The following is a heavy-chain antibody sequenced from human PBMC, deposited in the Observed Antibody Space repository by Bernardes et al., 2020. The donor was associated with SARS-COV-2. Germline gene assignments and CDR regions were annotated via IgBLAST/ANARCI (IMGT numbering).Heavy chain of an antibody. Sequence: GGSLRLSCAASGFTFSSYSMNWVRQAPGKGLEWVSSISSSSSYIYYADSVKGRFTISRDNAKNSLYLQMNSLRAEDTAVYYCARAKSSITMIPFDIWGQGTMVTVSS. J-gene: IGHJ3*02. V-gene: IGHV3-21*01. CDR2: ISSSSSYI. CDR3: ARAKSSITMIPFDI. CDR1: GFTFSSYS. D-gene: IGHD3-22*01.